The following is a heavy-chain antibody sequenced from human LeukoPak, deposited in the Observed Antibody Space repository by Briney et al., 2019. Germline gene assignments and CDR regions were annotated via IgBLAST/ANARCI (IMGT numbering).Heavy chain of an antibody. Sequence: GGSLRLSCAASGFTFSSYAMHWVRQAPGKGLEWLAVISYDGSNKYYADSVKGRFTISRDNSKNTLYLQMNSLRAEDTAVYYCARDEISSNAFDIWGQGTMVTVSS. J-gene: IGHJ3*02. V-gene: IGHV3-30*04. CDR1: GFTFSSYA. D-gene: IGHD6-6*01. CDR2: ISYDGSNK. CDR3: ARDEISSNAFDI.